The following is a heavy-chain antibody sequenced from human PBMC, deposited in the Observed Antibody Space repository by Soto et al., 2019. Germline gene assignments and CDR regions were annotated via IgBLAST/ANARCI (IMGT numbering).Heavy chain of an antibody. D-gene: IGHD6-13*01. CDR1: GGSINSGGDY. J-gene: IGHJ4*02. Sequence: QVQLQESGPGLVKPSQTLSLICTVSGGSINSGGDYWNWIRQHPGKGLEWIGYIFYSGSTYYNPFLRSRVTISADTDENQFSLNLSSVTAADTAVYFCARGYPQSGSSSSWVFDYWGQGTLVNVSS. CDR3: ARGYPQSGSSSSWVFDY. V-gene: IGHV4-31*03. CDR2: IFYSGST.